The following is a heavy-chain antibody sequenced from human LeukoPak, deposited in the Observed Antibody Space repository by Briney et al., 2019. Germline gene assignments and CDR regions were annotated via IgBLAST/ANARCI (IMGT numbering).Heavy chain of an antibody. CDR2: IKRKSDGRTI. CDR3: TTDNDYVDYCLDY. CDR1: VFTLINAW. Sequence: PGGSLRLSRASSVFTLINAWMCWVCPAPGRGREWVGRIKRKSDGRTIDYAATVNGRFTISRDDSQNTLFLPMNSLKIEDTAVYYCTTDNDYVDYCLDYWGQGNLVTVSS. D-gene: IGHD4-17*01. V-gene: IGHV3-15*01. J-gene: IGHJ4*02.